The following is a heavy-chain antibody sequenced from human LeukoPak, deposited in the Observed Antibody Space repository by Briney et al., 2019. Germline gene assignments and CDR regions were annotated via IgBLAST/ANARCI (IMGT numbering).Heavy chain of an antibody. CDR2: IYHSGST. CDR3: ARDTYSGYDDY. Sequence: SETLSLTCTVFGYSISSGYYWGWIRQPPGKGLEWIGSIYHSGSTYYNPSLKSRVTISVDTSKNQFSLKLSSVTAADTAVYYCARDTYSGYDDYWGQGTLVTVSS. D-gene: IGHD5-12*01. V-gene: IGHV4-38-2*02. CDR1: GYSISSGYY. J-gene: IGHJ4*02.